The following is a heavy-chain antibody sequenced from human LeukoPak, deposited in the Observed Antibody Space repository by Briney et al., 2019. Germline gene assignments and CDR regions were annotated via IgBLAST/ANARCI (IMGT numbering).Heavy chain of an antibody. V-gene: IGHV4-59*01. CDR3: ARGKEVITMLRGLKPGYYFDY. CDR1: GGSITNYY. CDR2: IHYSVST. J-gene: IGHJ4*02. D-gene: IGHD3-10*01. Sequence: ASETLSLTCTVSGGSITNYYWSWIRQPPGKGLEWIGYIHYSVSTKYKSSLKSRVTISVDTSKNQFSLKLNSVTAADTAVYYCARGKEVITMLRGLKPGYYFDYWGQGTLVTVSS.